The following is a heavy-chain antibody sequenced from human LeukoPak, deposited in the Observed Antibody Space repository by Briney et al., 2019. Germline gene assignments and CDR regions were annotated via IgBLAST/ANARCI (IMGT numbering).Heavy chain of an antibody. CDR3: ATVGWNYGYYYMDV. D-gene: IGHD1-7*01. CDR2: FDPEDGET. V-gene: IGHV1-24*01. J-gene: IGHJ6*03. CDR1: GYTLTELS. Sequence: ASVKVSCKVSGYTLTELSMHWVRQAPGKGLERMGGFDPEDGETIYAQKFQGRVTMTEDTSTDTAYMELSSLRSEDTAVYYCATVGWNYGYYYMDVWGKGTTVTVSS.